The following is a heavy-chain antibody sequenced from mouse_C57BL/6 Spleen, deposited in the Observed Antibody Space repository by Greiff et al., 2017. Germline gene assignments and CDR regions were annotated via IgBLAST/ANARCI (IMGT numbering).Heavy chain of an antibody. V-gene: IGHV1-52*01. Sequence: QVQLQQPGAELVRPGSSVKLSCKASGYTFTSYWMHWVKQRPIQGLEWIGNIDPSDSETHYNQKFKDKATMTVDKSSSTAYMQLSSLTSEDSAVYYCARSPITTVVAPRYVDFWGTGTTVTVSS. CDR2: IDPSDSET. J-gene: IGHJ1*03. CDR1: GYTFTSYW. D-gene: IGHD1-1*01. CDR3: ARSPITTVVAPRYVDF.